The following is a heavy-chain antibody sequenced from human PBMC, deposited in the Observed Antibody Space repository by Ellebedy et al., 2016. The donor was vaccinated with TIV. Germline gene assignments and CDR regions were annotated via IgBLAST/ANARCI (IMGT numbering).Heavy chain of an antibody. CDR3: ARDWPDSSSPF. J-gene: IGHJ4*02. CDR2: ISWNSGSI. Sequence: SLKISCAASGFTFDDYAMHWVRQAPGKGLEWVSGISWNSGSIVYADSVKGRFTISRDNAKNSLYLQMNSLRAEDTAVYFCARDWPDSSSPFWGQGTLVTVSS. D-gene: IGHD6-6*01. CDR1: GFTFDDYA. V-gene: IGHV3-9*01.